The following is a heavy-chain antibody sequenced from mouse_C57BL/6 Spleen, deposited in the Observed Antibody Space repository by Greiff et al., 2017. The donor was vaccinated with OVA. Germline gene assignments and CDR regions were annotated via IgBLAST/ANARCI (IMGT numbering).Heavy chain of an antibody. CDR2: ISDGGSYT. J-gene: IGHJ2*01. CDR1: GFTFSSYA. Sequence: EVKLMESGGGLVKPGGSLKLSCAASGFTFSSYAMSWVRQTPEKRLEWVATISDGGSYTYYPDNVKGRFTISRDNAKNNLYLQMSHLKSEDTAMYYCAKGPRDYFDYWGQGTTLTVSS. CDR3: AKGPRDYFDY. V-gene: IGHV5-4*03.